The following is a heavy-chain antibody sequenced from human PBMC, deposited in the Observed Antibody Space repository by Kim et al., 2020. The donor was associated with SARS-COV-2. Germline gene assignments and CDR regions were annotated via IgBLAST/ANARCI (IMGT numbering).Heavy chain of an antibody. Sequence: GGSLRLSCAASGFTFSSYGMHWVRQAPGKGLEWVAVISYDGSNKYYADSVKGRFTISRDNSKNTLYLQMNSLRAEDTAVYYCAKDLGYSMYYYYYYGMDVWGQGTTVTVSS. CDR3: AKDLGYSMYYYYYYGMDV. V-gene: IGHV3-30*18. CDR2: ISYDGSNK. J-gene: IGHJ6*02. D-gene: IGHD6-13*01. CDR1: GFTFSSYG.